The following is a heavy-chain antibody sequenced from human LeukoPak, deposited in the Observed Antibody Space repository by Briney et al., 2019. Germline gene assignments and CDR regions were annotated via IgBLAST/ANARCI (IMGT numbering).Heavy chain of an antibody. CDR1: GFTFGSYG. J-gene: IGHJ4*02. D-gene: IGHD2-21*01. Sequence: GRSLRLSCTASGFTFGSYGMHWVRQAPGKGLEWVAVIWYDGSKIHYADSVKGRFTISRDNSKNTLCLEMNSLRADDTAVYYCAKEYADYYFDYWGQGTLVTVSS. CDR2: IWYDGSKI. V-gene: IGHV3-33*06. CDR3: AKEYADYYFDY.